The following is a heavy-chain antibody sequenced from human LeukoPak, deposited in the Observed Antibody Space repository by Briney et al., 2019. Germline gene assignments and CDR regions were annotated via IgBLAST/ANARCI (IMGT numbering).Heavy chain of an antibody. CDR1: GFTFSHYG. J-gene: IGHJ4*02. CDR2: IWSDGSNK. CDR3: AKDAQRGFDYSNSLEY. V-gene: IGHV3-33*06. D-gene: IGHD4-11*01. Sequence: GGSLRLSCAASGFTFSHYGLHWVRQPPGKGLGWVAVIWSDGSNKYYADSVKGRFTISRDDSKKTLYLQMSSLRGEDTAVYYCAKDAQRGFDYSNSLEYWGQGTLVTVSS.